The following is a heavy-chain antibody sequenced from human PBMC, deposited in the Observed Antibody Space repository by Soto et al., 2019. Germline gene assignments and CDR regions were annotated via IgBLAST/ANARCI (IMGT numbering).Heavy chain of an antibody. CDR3: ARAFSYNWNYGPGPNYGRGSGGMDV. CDR1: GGSISSYY. Sequence: SETLSLTCTVSGGSISSYYWSWIRQPPGKGLEWIGYIYYSGSTNYNPSLKSRVTISVDTSKNQFSLKLSSVTAADTAVYYCARAFSYNWNYGPGPNYGRGSGGMDVWGQGTTVTVSS. CDR2: IYYSGST. J-gene: IGHJ6*02. D-gene: IGHD1-7*01. V-gene: IGHV4-59*01.